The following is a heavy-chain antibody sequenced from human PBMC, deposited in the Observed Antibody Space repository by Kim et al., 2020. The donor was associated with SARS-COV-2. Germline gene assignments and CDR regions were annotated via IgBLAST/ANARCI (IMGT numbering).Heavy chain of an antibody. CDR2: ISYDGSNQ. CDR1: GFTFSTYG. D-gene: IGHD4-4*01. V-gene: IGHV3-30*18. J-gene: IGHJ6*03. CDR3: VKDEAVTALYYYSYMDV. Sequence: GGSLRLSCGASGFTFSTYGMHWVRQAPGKGLEWVAVISYDGSNQYYADSVKGRFIISRDNSKNTLYLQMNSLSAEDTGVYYCVKDEAVTALYYYSYMDVWGKGTTVTVSS.